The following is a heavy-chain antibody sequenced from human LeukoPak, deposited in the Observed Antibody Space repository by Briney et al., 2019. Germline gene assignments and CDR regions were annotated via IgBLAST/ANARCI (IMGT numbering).Heavy chain of an antibody. CDR1: GFTFSSYG. D-gene: IGHD1-20*01. Sequence: PWGSLTRYCAASGFTFSSYGMDWVRQGPGKGLEWVAILWYGGSNKYYADSVKGRFTVSRDNSKNTLYLQMNSLRAEDTAVYYCARDGLTGTTSSGKVYWGQGTLVTVSS. CDR2: LWYGGSNK. CDR3: ARDGLTGTTSSGKVY. J-gene: IGHJ4*02. V-gene: IGHV3-33*01.